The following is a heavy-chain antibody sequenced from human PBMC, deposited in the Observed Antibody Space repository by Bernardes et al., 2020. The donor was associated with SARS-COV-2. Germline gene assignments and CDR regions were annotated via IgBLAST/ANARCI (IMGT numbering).Heavy chain of an antibody. J-gene: IGHJ4*02. Sequence: GGSLRLSCVVSGFTFNNYWMHWVRQAPGKGLEWVSRLNEDGTITTYADSVKGRFTISRDNAKSTLYLQMHSLRAEDTATYYCVRDLAGARGSWGQGTLVTVSS. V-gene: IGHV3-74*01. CDR1: GFTFNNYW. CDR3: VRDLAGARGS. D-gene: IGHD2-15*01. CDR2: LNEDGTIT.